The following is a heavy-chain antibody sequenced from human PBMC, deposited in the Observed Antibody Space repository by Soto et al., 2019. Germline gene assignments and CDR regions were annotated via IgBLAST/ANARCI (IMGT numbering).Heavy chain of an antibody. V-gene: IGHV3-15*07. Sequence: GGSLRLSCAASGFTFSNAWMNWVRQAPGKGLEWVGRIKSKTDGGTTDYAAPVKGRFTISRDDSKNTLYLQMNSLKTEDTAVYYCTTSYYYDSSGYSDKYYFDYWGQGTLVTVSS. CDR3: TTSYYYDSSGYSDKYYFDY. CDR1: GFTFSNAW. CDR2: IKSKTDGGTT. D-gene: IGHD3-22*01. J-gene: IGHJ4*02.